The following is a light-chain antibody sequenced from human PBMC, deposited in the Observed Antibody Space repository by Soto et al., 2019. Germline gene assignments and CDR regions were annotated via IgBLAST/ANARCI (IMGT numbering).Light chain of an antibody. CDR1: TSNLGAGYD. J-gene: IGLJ3*02. CDR3: QAYDYTLTASV. CDR2: GNR. Sequence: QSVLTQLPSVSGAPGQRVTLSCTGNTSNLGAGYDVHWYQQLPGAAPKLVIFGNRNRPSGVPERFSGSKSGTSASLAITGLQAEDEADYYCQAYDYTLTASVFGGGTKVTVL. V-gene: IGLV1-40*01.